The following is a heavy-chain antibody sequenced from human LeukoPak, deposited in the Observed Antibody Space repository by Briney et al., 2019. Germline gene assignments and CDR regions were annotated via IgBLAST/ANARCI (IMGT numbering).Heavy chain of an antibody. J-gene: IGHJ4*02. CDR2: INSGGSST. V-gene: IGHV3-74*01. Sequence: GGSLRLSCAASGFTFSIYWMHWVRQAPGKGLVWVARINSGGSSTNYADSARGRFTISRDNAKNTLWLQMNSLRAKDTAVYYCARGGVTAGLDYWGQGTLVTVSS. CDR3: ARGGVTAGLDY. CDR1: GFTFSIYW. D-gene: IGHD2-2*01.